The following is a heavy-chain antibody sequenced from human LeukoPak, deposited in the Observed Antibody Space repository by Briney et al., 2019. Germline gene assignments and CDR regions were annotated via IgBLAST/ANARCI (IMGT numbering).Heavy chain of an antibody. J-gene: IGHJ4*02. CDR1: GFTFSGYW. V-gene: IGHV3-7*01. CDR2: INQDGSEK. CDR3: ARRGATVTDD. Sequence: PGGSLRLSCAASGFTFSGYWMTWVRQAPGKGLEWVANINQDGSEKYYVDSVKGRFTISRDNAKNSVYLQMNSLRAEDTAVYFCARRGATVTDDWGQGTLVTASS. D-gene: IGHD4-17*01.